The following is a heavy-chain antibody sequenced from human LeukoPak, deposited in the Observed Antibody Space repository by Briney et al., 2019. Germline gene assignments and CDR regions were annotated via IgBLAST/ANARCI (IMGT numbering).Heavy chain of an antibody. D-gene: IGHD5-18*01. Sequence: GGSLRLSCAASGFTFSSYAMSWVRQAPGKGLEWVSSISSGTTYIYYADSVKGRFTISRDNAKNSLYLQMNSLRAEDTAVYYCARGSSYGASGFDYWGQGTLLTVSS. CDR3: ARGSSYGASGFDY. V-gene: IGHV3-21*01. CDR2: ISSGTTYI. CDR1: GFTFSSYA. J-gene: IGHJ4*02.